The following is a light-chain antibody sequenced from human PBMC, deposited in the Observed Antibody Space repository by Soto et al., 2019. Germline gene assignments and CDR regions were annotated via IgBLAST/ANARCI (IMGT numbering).Light chain of an antibody. J-gene: IGKJ1*01. CDR1: QSIGSSY. CDR3: QQYGRSTGT. Sequence: EIVLTQSPGTLSLSPGEIATLSCRASQSIGSSYLAWYQQRPGQAPRVLIYGASSRATGIPDRFSGSGSGTDFTLTISRLEPEDFAVYYCQQYGRSTGTFGQGTKVDIK. V-gene: IGKV3-20*01. CDR2: GAS.